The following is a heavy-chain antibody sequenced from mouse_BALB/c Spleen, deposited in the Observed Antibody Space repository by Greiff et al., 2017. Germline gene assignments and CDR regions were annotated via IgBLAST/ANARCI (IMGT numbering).Heavy chain of an antibody. J-gene: IGHJ2*01. D-gene: IGHD1-1*01. V-gene: IGHV3-2*02. CDR3: ARRTTVVYFDY. Sequence: EVQGVESGPGLVKPSQSLSLTCTVTGYSITSDYAWNWIRQFPGNKLEWMGYISYSGSTSYNPSLKSRISITRDTSKNQFFLQLNSVTTEDTATYYCARRTTVVYFDYWGQGTTLTVSS. CDR1: GYSITSDYA. CDR2: ISYSGST.